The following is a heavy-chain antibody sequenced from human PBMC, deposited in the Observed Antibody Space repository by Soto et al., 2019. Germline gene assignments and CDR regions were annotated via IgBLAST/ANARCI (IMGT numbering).Heavy chain of an antibody. Sequence: QVHLVQSGAEVKKPGASVKVSCKGSGYTFTSYGITWVRQAPGQGLEWMGWISAHNGNTDDAQKIKGRVTVSRDTSTSTADVELRSLRSGDTGVGYCARGRKGDYWGQGALVTVSS. V-gene: IGHV1-18*01. CDR1: GYTFTSYG. CDR2: ISAHNGNT. J-gene: IGHJ4*02. CDR3: ARGRKGDY.